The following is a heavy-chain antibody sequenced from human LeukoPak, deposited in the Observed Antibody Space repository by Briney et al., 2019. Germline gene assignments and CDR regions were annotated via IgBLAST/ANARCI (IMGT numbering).Heavy chain of an antibody. CDR3: ARESSGWYGTWFDP. CDR2: IKHDGSER. V-gene: IGHV3-7*01. J-gene: IGHJ5*02. CDR1: GFTFSSYW. Sequence: PGGSLRLSCAASGFTFSSYWMSWVRQAPGKGLEWVANIKHDGSERYYVDSVKGRFTISRDNSKNTLYLQMNSLRAEDTAVYYCARESSGWYGTWFDPWGQGTLVTVSS. D-gene: IGHD6-19*01.